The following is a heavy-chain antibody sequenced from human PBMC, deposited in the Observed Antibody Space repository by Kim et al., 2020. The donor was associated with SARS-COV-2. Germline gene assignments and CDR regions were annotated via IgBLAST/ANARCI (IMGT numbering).Heavy chain of an antibody. J-gene: IGHJ4*02. CDR3: ARDKARDSSQNFDF. CDR1: GFTFSNYA. CDR2: ISDDGSNK. V-gene: IGHV3-30-3*01. Sequence: GGSLRLSCAASGFTFSNYAMHWVRQAPGKGLEWVAAISDDGSNKYSAASVKGRFTISRDNSRSTLYLQMNRLRSDDTALYYCARDKARDSSQNFDFWGQG.